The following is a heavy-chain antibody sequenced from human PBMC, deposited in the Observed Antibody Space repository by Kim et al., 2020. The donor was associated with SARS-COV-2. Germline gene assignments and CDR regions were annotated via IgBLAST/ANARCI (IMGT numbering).Heavy chain of an antibody. V-gene: IGHV4-34*01. CDR2: INHSGST. CDR3: ARLYNYVWRSYRPQYYFDY. J-gene: IGHJ4*02. Sequence: SETLSLTCAVYGGSFSGYYWSWIRQPPGKGLEWIGEINHSGSTNYNPSLKSRVTISVDTSKNQFSLKLSSVTAADTAVYYCARLYNYVWRSYRPQYYFDYWGQGTLVTVSS. D-gene: IGHD3-16*02. CDR1: GGSFSGYY.